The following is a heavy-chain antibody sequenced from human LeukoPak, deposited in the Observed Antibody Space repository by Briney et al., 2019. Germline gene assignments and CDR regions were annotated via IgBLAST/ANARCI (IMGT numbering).Heavy chain of an antibody. J-gene: IGHJ5*02. CDR3: ARTRSYDFWSGSKGNNWFDP. CDR2: IYYSGST. D-gene: IGHD3-3*01. CDR1: GDSISSGDYY. V-gene: IGHV4-30-4*08. Sequence: SQTLSLTCTVSGDSISSGDYYWSWIRQPPGKGLEWIGYIYYSGSTYYNPSLKSRVTISVDTSKNQFSLKLSSVTAADTAVYYCARTRSYDFWSGSKGNNWFDPWGQGTLVTVSS.